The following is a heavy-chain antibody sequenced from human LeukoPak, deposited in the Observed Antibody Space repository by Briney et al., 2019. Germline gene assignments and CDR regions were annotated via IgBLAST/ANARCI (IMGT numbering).Heavy chain of an antibody. Sequence: PSETLSLTCTVSGGSISSSSYYWGWIRQPPGKGLEWIGSIYYSGSTYYNPSLKSRVTISVDTSKNQFSLKLSSVTAADTAVYYCARGLSDIVVVPAAMRSGSYFDYWGQGTLVTVSS. CDR1: GGSISSSSYY. CDR3: ARGLSDIVVVPAAMRSGSYFDY. J-gene: IGHJ4*02. CDR2: IYYSGST. D-gene: IGHD2-2*01. V-gene: IGHV4-39*07.